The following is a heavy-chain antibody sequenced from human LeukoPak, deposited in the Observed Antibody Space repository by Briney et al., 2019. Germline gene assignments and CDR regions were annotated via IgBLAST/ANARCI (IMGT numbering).Heavy chain of an antibody. CDR2: ISYDGSNK. Sequence: GRSLRLSCAASGFTFSSYAMHWVRQAPGKGLEWVTVISYDGSNKYYTDSVKGRFTISRDNSKNTLYLQMNSLRAEDTAVYYCARVLGSGSYYHYFDYWGQGTLVTVSS. V-gene: IGHV3-30*04. D-gene: IGHD1-26*01. CDR1: GFTFSSYA. CDR3: ARVLGSGSYYHYFDY. J-gene: IGHJ4*02.